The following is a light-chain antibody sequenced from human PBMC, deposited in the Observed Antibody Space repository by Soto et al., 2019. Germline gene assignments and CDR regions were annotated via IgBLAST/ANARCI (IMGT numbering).Light chain of an antibody. Sequence: MVMTQSPATLSVSPGERATLSCRASQSISSNLAWYQQKPGQAPRLLIYGASTRATGIPDRFSGSGSGTDFTLTISRLEPEDFAVYYCQHNGNPWTFGQGTKVDIK. J-gene: IGKJ1*01. CDR1: QSISSN. V-gene: IGKV3-15*01. CDR3: QHNGNPWT. CDR2: GAS.